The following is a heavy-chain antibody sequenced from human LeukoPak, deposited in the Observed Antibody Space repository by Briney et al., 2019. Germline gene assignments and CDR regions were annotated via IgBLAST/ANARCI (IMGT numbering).Heavy chain of an antibody. CDR2: INHSGST. CDR3: ARGVTYCSSTSCYITRYNWFDP. Sequence: PSETLSLTCTVSGGSISSYYWSWIRQPPGKGLEWIGEINHSGSTNYNPSLKSRVTISVDTSKNQFSLKLSSVTAADTAVYYCARGVTYCSSTSCYITRYNWFDPWGQGTLVTVSS. J-gene: IGHJ5*02. D-gene: IGHD2-2*02. CDR1: GGSISSYY. V-gene: IGHV4-34*01.